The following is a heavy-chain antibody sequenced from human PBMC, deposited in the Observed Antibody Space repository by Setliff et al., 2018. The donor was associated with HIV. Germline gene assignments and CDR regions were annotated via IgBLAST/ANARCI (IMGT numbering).Heavy chain of an antibody. CDR1: GYTFTSYD. CDR2: MNPNSGNT. J-gene: IGHJ6*02. D-gene: IGHD6-13*01. CDR3: ASSWSRVPYYGLDV. V-gene: IGHV1-8*02. Sequence: GASVKVSFKAPGYTFTSYDINWVRQATGQGLEWMGWMNPNSGNTGYAQKFQGRVTMTRNTSISTAYMELSSLRSEDSAVYYCASSWSRVPYYGLDVWGQGTTVTVSS.